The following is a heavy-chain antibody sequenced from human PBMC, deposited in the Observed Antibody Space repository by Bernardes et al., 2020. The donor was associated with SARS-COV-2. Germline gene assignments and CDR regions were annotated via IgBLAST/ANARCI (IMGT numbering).Heavy chain of an antibody. J-gene: IGHJ4*02. CDR2: ISSSSSYT. CDR3: ARDLGHSSGWYDY. Sequence: GGSLRLSCAASGFTFSDYYMSWIRQAPGKGLEWVSYISSSSSYTNYADSVKGRFTISRDNAKNSLYLQMNSLRAEDTAVYYCARDLGHSSGWYDYWGQGTLVTVSS. D-gene: IGHD6-19*01. V-gene: IGHV3-11*05. CDR1: GFTFSDYY.